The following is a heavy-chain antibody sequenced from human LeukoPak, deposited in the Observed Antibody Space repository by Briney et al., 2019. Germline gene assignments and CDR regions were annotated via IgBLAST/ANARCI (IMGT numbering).Heavy chain of an antibody. CDR1: GYTFTSSG. CDR3: TRANYDSSGYYRSFDY. J-gene: IGHJ4*02. Sequence: ASVKVSCKASGYTFTSSGTSSVRQAPGQGLEWRGWITAYNGNTKYAQRLHGRVTMTTDTSTSTAYIWLSRPRANHPTPSFCTRANYDSSGYYRSFDYWGQGTLVTVSS. D-gene: IGHD3-22*01. V-gene: IGHV1-18*01. CDR2: ITAYNGNT.